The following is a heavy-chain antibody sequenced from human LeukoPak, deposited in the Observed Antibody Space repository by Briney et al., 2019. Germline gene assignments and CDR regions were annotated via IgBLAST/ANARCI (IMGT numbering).Heavy chain of an antibody. CDR2: FDPEDGET. CDR3: ATPWYYYDSSGAPGLYFQH. CDR1: GYTFTGYY. V-gene: IGHV1-24*01. D-gene: IGHD3-22*01. J-gene: IGHJ1*01. Sequence: ASVKVSCKASGYTFTGYYMHWVRQAPGKGLEWMGGFDPEDGETIYAQKFQGRVTMTEDTSTDTAYMELSSLRSEDTAVYYCATPWYYYDSSGAPGLYFQHWGQGTLVTVSS.